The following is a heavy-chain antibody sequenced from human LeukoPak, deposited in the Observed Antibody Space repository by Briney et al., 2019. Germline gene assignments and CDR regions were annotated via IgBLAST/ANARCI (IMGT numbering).Heavy chain of an antibody. CDR2: ISSSSSYT. D-gene: IGHD2-15*01. Sequence: GGSLRLSCVASGFTFSDYYMSWIRQAPGKGLEWVSYISSSSSYTNYADSVKGRFTISRDNAKNSLYLQMNSLRAEDTAVYYCARERLAAPGDFDYWGQGTLVTVSS. V-gene: IGHV3-11*06. CDR3: ARERLAAPGDFDY. CDR1: GFTFSDYY. J-gene: IGHJ4*02.